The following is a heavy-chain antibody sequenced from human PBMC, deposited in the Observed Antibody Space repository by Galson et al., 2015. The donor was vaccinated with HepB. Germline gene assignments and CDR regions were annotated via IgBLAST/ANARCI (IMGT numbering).Heavy chain of an antibody. CDR3: ARGLGVTAAFCDY. D-gene: IGHD2-21*02. J-gene: IGHJ4*02. Sequence: SVKVSCKASGYTFTSYGISWVRQAPGQGLEWMGWISAYNGNTNYAQKLQGRVTMTTDTSTSTAYVELRSLRSDDTAVYYRARGLGVTAAFCDYWGQGTLVTVSS. V-gene: IGHV1-18*01. CDR2: ISAYNGNT. CDR1: GYTFTSYG.